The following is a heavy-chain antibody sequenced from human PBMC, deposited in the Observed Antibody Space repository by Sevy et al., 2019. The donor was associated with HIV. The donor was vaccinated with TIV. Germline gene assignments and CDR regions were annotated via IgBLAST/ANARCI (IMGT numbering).Heavy chain of an antibody. CDR3: AIPGFSGYDGVDQ. CDR1: GYTFTSYS. J-gene: IGHJ4*02. CDR2: INPSGGST. D-gene: IGHD5-12*01. Sequence: ASVKVSCKASGYTFTSYSRHWVRQAPGQGLEWMGIINPSGGSTTYAQMFQGRVTLTRDKSTSTVFLELSSLRSDDTAVYYCAIPGFSGYDGVDQWGQGTLVTVSS. V-gene: IGHV1-46*01.